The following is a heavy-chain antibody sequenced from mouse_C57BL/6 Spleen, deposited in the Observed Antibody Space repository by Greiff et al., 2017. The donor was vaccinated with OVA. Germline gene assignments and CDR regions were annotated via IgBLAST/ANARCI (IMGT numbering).Heavy chain of an antibody. J-gene: IGHJ4*01. V-gene: IGHV1-64*01. CDR2: IHPNSGST. CDR1: GYTFTSYW. CDR3: ARGGYYGSSGHYYAMDY. Sequence: QVQLQQPGAELVKPGASVKLSCKASGYTFTSYWMHWVKQRPGQGLEWIGMIHPNSGSTNYNEKFKSKATLTVDKSCSTAYMQLSSLTSEDSAVYYCARGGYYGSSGHYYAMDYWGQGTSVTVSS. D-gene: IGHD1-1*01.